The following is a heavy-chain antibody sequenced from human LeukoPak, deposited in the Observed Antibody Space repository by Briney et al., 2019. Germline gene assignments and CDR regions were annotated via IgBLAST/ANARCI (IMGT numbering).Heavy chain of an antibody. D-gene: IGHD2-8*01. V-gene: IGHV3-33*01. CDR2: IWFDGKNE. CDR3: ARDRHCANGVCHSPPGMDV. Sequence: GESLRLSCAASGFTFSSYGMHRVRQAPGKGLEWVADIWFDGKNEHFADSVKGRFTISRDNSKNTMYLQINSLRAEDTAVYYCARDRHCANGVCHSPPGMDVWGQGTTVTVSS. CDR1: GFTFSSYG. J-gene: IGHJ6*02.